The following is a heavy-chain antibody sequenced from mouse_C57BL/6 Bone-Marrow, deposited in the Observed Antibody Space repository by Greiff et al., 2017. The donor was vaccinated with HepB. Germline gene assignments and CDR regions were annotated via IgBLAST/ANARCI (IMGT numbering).Heavy chain of an antibody. Sequence: DVMLVESGGDLVKPGGSLKLSCAASGFTFSSYGMSWVRQTPDKRLEWVATISSGGSYTYYPDSVKGRFTISRDNAKNTLYLQMSSLKSEDTAMYYCARQGGSRGGDYWGQGTSVTVSS. CDR1: GFTFSSYG. CDR2: ISSGGSYT. J-gene: IGHJ4*01. V-gene: IGHV5-6*02. CDR3: ARQGGSRGGDY.